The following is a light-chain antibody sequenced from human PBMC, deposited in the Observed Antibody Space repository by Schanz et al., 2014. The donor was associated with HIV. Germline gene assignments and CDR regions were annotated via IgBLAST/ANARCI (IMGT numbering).Light chain of an antibody. Sequence: EIVMTQSPATLSVSPGERATLSCRASQSVGSKIAWYQQKPGQAPRLLLYGVSSRATGVPDRFSGSGSGTDFTLTINKLEPEDFAVYYCQQYGSSRWTFGQGTKVDIK. V-gene: IGKV3-20*01. CDR2: GVS. CDR3: QQYGSSRWT. CDR1: QSVGSK. J-gene: IGKJ1*01.